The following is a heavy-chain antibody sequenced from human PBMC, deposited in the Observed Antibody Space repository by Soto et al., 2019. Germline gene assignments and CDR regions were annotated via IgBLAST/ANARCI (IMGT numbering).Heavy chain of an antibody. CDR1: GFTFSSYD. CDR2: IGTAGDT. J-gene: IGHJ6*02. CDR3: ARGSPYYDFWSGSEMPGMDV. D-gene: IGHD3-3*01. Sequence: GGSLRLSCAASGFTFSSYDMHWVRQATGKGLEWVSAIGTAGDTYYPGSVKGRFTISRENAKNSLYLQMNSLRAGDTAVYYCARGSPYYDFWSGSEMPGMDVWGLGTTVTVSS. V-gene: IGHV3-13*01.